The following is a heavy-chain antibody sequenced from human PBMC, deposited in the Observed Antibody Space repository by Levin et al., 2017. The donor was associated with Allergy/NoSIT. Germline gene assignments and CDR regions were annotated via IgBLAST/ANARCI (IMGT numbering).Heavy chain of an antibody. CDR3: ARANYDAPHFDL. D-gene: IGHD3-22*01. CDR1: RFTFSDYH. J-gene: IGHJ3*01. V-gene: IGHV3-11*01. CDR2: IDGSGYTQ. Sequence: GGSLRLSCAASRFTFSDYHMSWIRQAPGKGLEWVSYIDGSGYTQFYADSVKGRFTISRDNAKNSLYLQMNSLRVEDTAVYYCARANYDAPHFDLWGQGTMVTVSS.